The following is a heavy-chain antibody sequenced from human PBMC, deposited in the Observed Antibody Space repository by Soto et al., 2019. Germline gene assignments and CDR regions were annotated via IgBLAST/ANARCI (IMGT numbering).Heavy chain of an antibody. Sequence: QVQLQESGPGLVKPSETLSLTCTVSGGSISSYYWSWIRQPPGKGLEWIGYIYYSGSTNYNPSLKSRVTISVDTSKNQFSLKLSSVTAADTVVYYCARDRGSGWYRGRGVYYYGMDVW. CDR3: ARDRGSGWYRGRGVYYYGMDV. V-gene: IGHV4-59*01. CDR1: GGSISSYY. D-gene: IGHD6-19*01. J-gene: IGHJ6*01. CDR2: IYYSGST.